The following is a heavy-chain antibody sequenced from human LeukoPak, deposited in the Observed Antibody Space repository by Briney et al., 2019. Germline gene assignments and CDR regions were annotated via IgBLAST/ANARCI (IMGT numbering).Heavy chain of an antibody. CDR1: GGSISSSTCF. D-gene: IGHD6-13*01. CDR2: ISDGGST. Sequence: PSGTPSLTCTVSGGSISSSTCFRACIRQPPRRRLGWIGRISDGGSTFYNASLKSRVTISVDTSKNQYSLKLSAVADADTAVYYCARLCNSWNALDSLGQGTMLTV. CDR3: ARLCNSWNALDS. V-gene: IGHV4-39*01. J-gene: IGHJ3*02.